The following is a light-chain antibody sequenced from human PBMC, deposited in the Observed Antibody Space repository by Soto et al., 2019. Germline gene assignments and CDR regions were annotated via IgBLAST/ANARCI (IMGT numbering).Light chain of an antibody. J-gene: IGKJ1*01. CDR2: QAS. CDR3: QQYNTNWT. Sequence: DIQMTQSPSTLSGSVGDRVTITCRASQTISSWLAWYQQKPGKAPKLLIYQASTLQSGVSSRFSGSGSGTEFTLTISSLQPDDFATYYCQQYNTNWTFGQGTKVDIK. CDR1: QTISSW. V-gene: IGKV1-5*03.